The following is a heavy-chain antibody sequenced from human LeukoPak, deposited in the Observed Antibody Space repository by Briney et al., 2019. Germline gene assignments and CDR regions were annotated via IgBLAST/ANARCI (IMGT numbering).Heavy chain of an antibody. CDR1: GFTFSSYS. CDR2: ISSSSSYI. J-gene: IGHJ4*02. Sequence: GGSLRLSCAASGFTFSSYSMNWVRQAPGKGLEWVSSISSSSSYIYYADSVKGRFTISRDNAKNSLYLQVNSLRVEDTALYHCARGSPESSGWYKLDYWGQGTLVTVSS. CDR3: ARGSPESSGWYKLDY. D-gene: IGHD6-19*01. V-gene: IGHV3-21*04.